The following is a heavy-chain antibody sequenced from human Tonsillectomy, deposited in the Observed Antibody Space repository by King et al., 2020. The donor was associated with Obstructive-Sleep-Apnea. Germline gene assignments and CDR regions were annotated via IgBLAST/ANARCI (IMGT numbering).Heavy chain of an antibody. CDR3: ARDGSGESYGFHYFDY. V-gene: IGHV4-39*07. CDR2: IYYSGST. J-gene: IGHJ4*02. CDR1: GGSISSSSYY. D-gene: IGHD5-18*01. Sequence: QLQESGPGLVKPSETLSLTCTVSGGSISSSSYYWGWIRQPPGKGLEWIGSIYYSGSTYYNPSLKSRVTISVATSKNQFSLKLSSVTAADTAVYYCARDGSGESYGFHYFDYWGQGTLVTVSS.